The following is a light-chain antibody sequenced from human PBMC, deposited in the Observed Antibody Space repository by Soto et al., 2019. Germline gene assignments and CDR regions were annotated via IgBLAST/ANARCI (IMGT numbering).Light chain of an antibody. CDR1: QSISSY. CDR2: AAS. V-gene: IGKV1-39*01. Sequence: DIQMTQSPSSLSASVGDRVTITCRASQSISSYLTWYQQKPGKAPKLLIYAASSLQSGGPSRFSGSGSGTDFTLTISSLKPDDFATDYCQQRYSTPWTFGQGTKVEIK. J-gene: IGKJ1*01. CDR3: QQRYSTPWT.